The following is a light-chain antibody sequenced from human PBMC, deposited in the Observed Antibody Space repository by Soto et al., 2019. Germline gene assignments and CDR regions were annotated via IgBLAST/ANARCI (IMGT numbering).Light chain of an antibody. Sequence: EIVLTQSPGTLSLSPGERATLSCRASQSVFNNNLAWYQQKPGQAPRLLMFGASSRSTGIPDRFSGSGSGTDFTLTISRLETEDFAIYHCQQYGGSPRTFGQGTQLEIK. J-gene: IGKJ2*01. CDR1: QSVFNNN. CDR3: QQYGGSPRT. CDR2: GAS. V-gene: IGKV3-20*01.